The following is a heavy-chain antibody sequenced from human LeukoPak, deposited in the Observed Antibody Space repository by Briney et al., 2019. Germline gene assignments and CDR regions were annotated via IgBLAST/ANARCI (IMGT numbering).Heavy chain of an antibody. CDR1: GYTFTIYG. J-gene: IGHJ4*02. CDR3: ARDFHQLEKGDYFDY. V-gene: IGHV1-18*01. D-gene: IGHD1-1*01. CDR2: ISAYNGNT. Sequence: ASVTVSCKASGYTFTIYGISWVRQAPGQGLEWVGWISAYNGNTNYAQKLQGRVTMTTDTSTSTASMELRSLRSDDTAVYYCARDFHQLEKGDYFDYWGQGTLVTVSS.